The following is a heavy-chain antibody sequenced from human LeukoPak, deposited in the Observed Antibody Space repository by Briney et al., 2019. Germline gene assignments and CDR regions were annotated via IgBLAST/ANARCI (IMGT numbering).Heavy chain of an antibody. CDR3: ARTFYDTLDSDAFDF. D-gene: IGHD2/OR15-2a*01. V-gene: IGHV1-2*02. CDR2: INPDSGGT. CDR1: GSTFTGYY. J-gene: IGHJ3*01. Sequence: GASVKVSCKASGSTFTGYYMHWVRQAPGQGLEWMGWINPDSGGTNNAQKFQGRVTMTRDTSISTAYMELSRLRSDDTAVYYCARTFYDTLDSDAFDFWGQGTMVIVSS.